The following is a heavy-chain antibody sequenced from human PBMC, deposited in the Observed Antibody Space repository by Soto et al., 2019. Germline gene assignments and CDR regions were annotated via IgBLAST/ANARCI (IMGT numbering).Heavy chain of an antibody. CDR1: GGTFSTHT. D-gene: IGHD2-15*01. CDR3: ATASCSGGRCSGDLDS. V-gene: IGHV1-69*02. J-gene: IGHJ4*02. Sequence: QVHLAHSGAEVRKPGSSVTVSCESSGGTFSTHTVNWVRQAPGQGLEWMGRLCTVADIANYAQKLQGRVTMTVGESSTTAYMELSALRSEDTAVYYCATASCSGGRCSGDLDSWGQGTLVIVSS. CDR2: LCTVADIA.